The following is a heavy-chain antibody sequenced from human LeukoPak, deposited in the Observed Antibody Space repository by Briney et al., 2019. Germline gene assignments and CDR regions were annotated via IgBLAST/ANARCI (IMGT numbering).Heavy chain of an antibody. CDR1: GLTFSSYW. Sequence: TGRSLRLSYAASGLTFSSYWMHWVRHAPGKGLVWVSLINSHGSSTTYTDSVKGRFAISRDNAKNTLFLQMNSLRAEDTAVYYCAKDVSMKQQIVFDYWGQGSLVTVSS. CDR3: AKDVSMKQQIVFDY. CDR2: INSHGSST. V-gene: IGHV3-74*03. J-gene: IGHJ4*02. D-gene: IGHD6-13*01.